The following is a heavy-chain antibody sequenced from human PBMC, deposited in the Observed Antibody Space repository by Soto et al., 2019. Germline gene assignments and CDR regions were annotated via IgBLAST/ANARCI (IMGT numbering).Heavy chain of an antibody. D-gene: IGHD5-12*01. CDR1: GFTFSSYS. CDR3: ARDGPDIVATIPFVDY. CDR2: ISSSSSTI. J-gene: IGHJ4*02. V-gene: IGHV3-48*01. Sequence: EVQLVESGGGLVQPGGSLRLSCAASGFTFSSYSMNWVRQAPGKGLEWVSYISSSSSTIYYADSVKGRFTISRDNAKNSLYLQMNSLRAEDTAVYYCARDGPDIVATIPFVDYWGQGTLVTVSS.